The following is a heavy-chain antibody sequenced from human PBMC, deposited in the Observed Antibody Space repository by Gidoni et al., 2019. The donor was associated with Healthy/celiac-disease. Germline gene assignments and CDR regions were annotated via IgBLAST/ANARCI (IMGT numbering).Heavy chain of an antibody. CDR1: GGSFSGYY. CDR3: ARQQVWAGYMDV. D-gene: IGHD5-18*01. CDR2: SNHSGST. V-gene: IGHV4-34*01. J-gene: IGHJ6*03. Sequence: QVQLQQWGAGLLKPSETLSLTCAVSGGSFSGYYWSWIRQPPGKGLEWIGESNHSGSTNYNPSLKSRVTISVDTSKNQFSLKLSSVTAADTAVYYCARQQVWAGYMDVWGKGTTVTVSS.